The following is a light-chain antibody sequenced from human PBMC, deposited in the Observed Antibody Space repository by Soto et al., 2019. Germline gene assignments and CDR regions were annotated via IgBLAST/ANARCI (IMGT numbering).Light chain of an antibody. CDR1: SGSVSTSYY. J-gene: IGLJ2*01. CDR3: VLFMGSGTWV. CDR2: NTN. V-gene: IGLV8-61*01. Sequence: QTVVTQEPSFSVSPGGTVTLPCGLSSGSVSTSYYPGWYQQTPGQAPRTLIYNTNTRSSGVPDRFSGSILGTKAALTITGAQADDESDYYCVLFMGSGTWVFGGGTKLTVL.